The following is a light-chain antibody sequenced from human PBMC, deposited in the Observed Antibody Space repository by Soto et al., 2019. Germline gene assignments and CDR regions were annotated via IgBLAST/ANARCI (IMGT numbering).Light chain of an antibody. CDR3: GSYTSATTWV. Sequence: QSALTQPASVSGSPGQSITISCTGSSSDIGRYNYVSWYQQLPGKAPKLIIYEVSNRPSGVSDRFSGSKSGNTASLSISGLQTEDEADYYCGSYTSATTWVFGGGTKVTGL. V-gene: IGLV2-14*03. CDR2: EVS. CDR1: SSDIGRYNY. J-gene: IGLJ3*02.